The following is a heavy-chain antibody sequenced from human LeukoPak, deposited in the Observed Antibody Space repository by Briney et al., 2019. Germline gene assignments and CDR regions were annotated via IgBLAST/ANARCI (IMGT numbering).Heavy chain of an antibody. CDR3: ARHKWEVRDYYYYYYMDV. Sequence: SETLSLTCTVSGGSISSSSYYWAWIRQPPGKGLEWIGSIYYSGSTYYSPSLKSRLTISVDTSKNQFSLKLSSVTAADTAVYYCARHKWEVRDYYYYYYMDVWGKGTTVTVSS. J-gene: IGHJ6*03. D-gene: IGHD1-26*01. V-gene: IGHV4-39*01. CDR2: IYYSGST. CDR1: GGSISSSSYY.